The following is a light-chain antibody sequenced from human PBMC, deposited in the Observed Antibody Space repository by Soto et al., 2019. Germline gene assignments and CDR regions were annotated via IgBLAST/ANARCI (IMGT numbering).Light chain of an antibody. Sequence: SYELTQPPSVSVAPGQTARITWGANNIGSKSVHWYQQKAGQAPVLVVHDDSDRPSGIPERFSGSNSGNTATLTISRVEAGDEADYYCQVWDTGSDHVVFGGGTQLTVL. CDR3: QVWDTGSDHVV. V-gene: IGLV3-21*02. CDR2: DDS. CDR1: NIGSKS. J-gene: IGLJ2*01.